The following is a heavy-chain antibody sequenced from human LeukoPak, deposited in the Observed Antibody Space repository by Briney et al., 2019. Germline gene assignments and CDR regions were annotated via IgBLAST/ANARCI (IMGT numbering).Heavy chain of an antibody. D-gene: IGHD3-22*01. CDR3: ARARDSSGSYDAFDI. CDR1: GFTFSDYY. V-gene: IGHV3-11*06. J-gene: IGHJ3*02. CDR2: ISSSSSYT. Sequence: GGSLRLSCAASGFTFSDYYMSWIRQAPGKGLEWVSYISSSSSYTNYADSVKGRFTISRDNAKNSLYLQMNSLRAEDTAVYYCARARDSSGSYDAFDIWGQGTMVTVSS.